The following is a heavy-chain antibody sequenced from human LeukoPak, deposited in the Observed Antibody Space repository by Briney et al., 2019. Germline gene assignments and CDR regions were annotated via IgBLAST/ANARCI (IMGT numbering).Heavy chain of an antibody. CDR1: GFTFTIYG. J-gene: IGHJ4*02. CDR2: IWYDGSNK. CDR3: ARVQYGSGSYYLDY. D-gene: IGHD3-10*01. Sequence: GGSLRLSCAASGFTFTIYGMHWVRQAPGKGLEWVAVIWYDGSNKYYADSVKGRFTISRDNSKNTLYLQMNSLRVEDTAVYYCARVQYGSGSYYLDYWGQGTLVTVSS. V-gene: IGHV3-33*01.